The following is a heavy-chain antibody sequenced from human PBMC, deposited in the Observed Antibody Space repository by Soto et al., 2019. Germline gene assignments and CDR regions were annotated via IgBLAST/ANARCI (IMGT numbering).Heavy chain of an antibody. CDR3: ATGWNRWLNFDY. V-gene: IGHV1-18*01. D-gene: IGHD1-1*01. CDR2: ISAYNGNT. Sequence: ASVKVSCKASGYTFTSYGSSWVRQAPGQGLEWMGWISAYNGNTNYAQKLQGRVTMTTDTSTSTAYMELRSLRSDDTAVYYCATGWNRWLNFDYWGRGTLVTVCS. J-gene: IGHJ4*02. CDR1: GYTFTSYG.